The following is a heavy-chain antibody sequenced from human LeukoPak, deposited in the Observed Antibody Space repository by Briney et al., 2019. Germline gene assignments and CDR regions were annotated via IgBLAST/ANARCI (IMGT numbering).Heavy chain of an antibody. Sequence: GGSLRLSCAASGFTFSSYWMHWVRQAPGKGLVWVSRINSDGSSTSYADSVKGRFTISRDNAKNTLYLQMNSLRAEDTAVYYCARGRYCSGGSCYFPFDYWDQGTLVTVSS. D-gene: IGHD2-15*01. CDR1: GFTFSSYW. CDR3: ARGRYCSGGSCYFPFDY. J-gene: IGHJ4*02. CDR2: INSDGSST. V-gene: IGHV3-74*01.